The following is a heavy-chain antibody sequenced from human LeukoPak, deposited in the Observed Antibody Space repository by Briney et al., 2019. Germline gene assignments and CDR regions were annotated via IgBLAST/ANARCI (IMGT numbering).Heavy chain of an antibody. Sequence: SGTLSLTCTVSGGSISGYYWSWIRQPPGKGLEWIGYIYYSGSTNYNPSLKSRVTISVDTSKNQFSLKLSSVTAADTAVYYCARARIAAAGLPDAFDIWGQGTMVTVSS. CDR3: ARARIAAAGLPDAFDI. V-gene: IGHV4-59*08. CDR2: IYYSGST. J-gene: IGHJ3*02. D-gene: IGHD6-13*01. CDR1: GGSISGYY.